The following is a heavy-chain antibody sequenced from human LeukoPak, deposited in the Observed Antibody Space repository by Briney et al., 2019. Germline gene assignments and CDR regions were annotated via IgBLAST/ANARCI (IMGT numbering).Heavy chain of an antibody. V-gene: IGHV1-2*02. CDR2: INPNSGGT. CDR1: GYTFTNYG. Sequence: ASVKVSCKSSGYTFTNYGIGWVRQAPGQGLEWMGWINPNSGGTNYAQKFQGRVTMTRDTSISTAYMELSRLRSDDTAVYYCARDPNLRYDWFDPWGQGTLVTVSS. J-gene: IGHJ5*02. CDR3: ARDPNLRYDWFDP. D-gene: IGHD4-17*01.